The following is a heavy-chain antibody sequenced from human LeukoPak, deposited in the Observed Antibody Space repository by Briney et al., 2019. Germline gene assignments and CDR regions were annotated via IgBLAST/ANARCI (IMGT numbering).Heavy chain of an antibody. Sequence: SETLSLTCTVSGGSISSYYWSWIRQPPGKGLEWIGYIYYSGSTNYNPSLKSRVTISVDTSKNQFSLKLSSVTAADTAVYYCARVHYDILTGYSIGAFDIWGQGTMVTVSS. D-gene: IGHD3-9*01. CDR1: GGSISSYY. CDR3: ARVHYDILTGYSIGAFDI. V-gene: IGHV4-59*01. CDR2: IYYSGST. J-gene: IGHJ3*02.